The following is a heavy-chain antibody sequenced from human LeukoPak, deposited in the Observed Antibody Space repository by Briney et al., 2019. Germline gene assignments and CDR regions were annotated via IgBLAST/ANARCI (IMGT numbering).Heavy chain of an antibody. D-gene: IGHD3-10*01. Sequence: GASVKVSCKASGGTFSSYAISWVRQAPGQGLEWMGRIIPILGIANYAQKFQGRVTITTDESTSTAYMELSSLRSEDTAVYYCARAGRVIRHYFDYWGQGTLVTVSS. CDR3: ARAGRVIRHYFDY. V-gene: IGHV1-69*04. J-gene: IGHJ4*02. CDR2: IIPILGIA. CDR1: GGTFSSYA.